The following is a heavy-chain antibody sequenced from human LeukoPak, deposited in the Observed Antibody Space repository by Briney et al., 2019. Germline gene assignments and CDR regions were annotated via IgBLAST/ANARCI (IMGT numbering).Heavy chain of an antibody. J-gene: IGHJ5*02. CDR1: GGSISSGSYY. D-gene: IGHD1-26*01. Sequence: KPSQTLSLTCTVSGGSISSGSYYWSWIRQPAGKGLEWIGRIYTSGSTNYNPSLKSRVTISVDTSKNQFSLKLSSVTAADTAVYYCARLIGGSYLGFDPWGQGTLVTVSS. CDR3: ARLIGGSYLGFDP. V-gene: IGHV4-61*02. CDR2: IYTSGST.